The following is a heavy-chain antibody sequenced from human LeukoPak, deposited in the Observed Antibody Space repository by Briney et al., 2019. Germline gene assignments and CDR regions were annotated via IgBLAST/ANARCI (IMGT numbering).Heavy chain of an antibody. D-gene: IGHD2-2*01. V-gene: IGHV1-18*01. CDR3: ARARGLGVVVPAAIHY. J-gene: IGHJ4*02. CDR1: GYTFTSYG. Sequence: ASVKVSCKASGYTFTSYGISWVRQAPGQGLEWMGWTSAYNGNTNYAQKLQGRVTMTTDTSTSTAYMELRSLRSDDTAVYYCARARGLGVVVPAAIHYWGQGTLVTVSS. CDR2: TSAYNGNT.